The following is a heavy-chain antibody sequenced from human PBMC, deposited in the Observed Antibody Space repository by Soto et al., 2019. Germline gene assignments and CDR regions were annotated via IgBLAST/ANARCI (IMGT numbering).Heavy chain of an antibody. CDR3: ARDRYCSSTSCYADAFDI. D-gene: IGHD2-2*01. Sequence: EVQLVESGGGLVQPGGSLRLSCAASGFTFSSYWMHWVRQAPGKGLVWVSHINSDGSSTSYADSVKGRFTISRDNVKTTLYLQMNSLRAEATAVYYCARDRYCSSTSCYADAFDIWGQGTMVTVSS. CDR2: INSDGSST. CDR1: GFTFSSYW. V-gene: IGHV3-74*01. J-gene: IGHJ3*02.